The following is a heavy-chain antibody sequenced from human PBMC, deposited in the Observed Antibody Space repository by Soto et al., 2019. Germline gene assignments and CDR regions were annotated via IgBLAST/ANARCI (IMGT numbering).Heavy chain of an antibody. Sequence: QVQLQESGPGLVKPSQTLSLTCTVSGGSISSGGYYWSWIRQHPGKGLEWIGYIYYSGSTYYNPYLKSRVTISVDTSKNHSSLKLSSVTAADTAVYYCARTWAVAAFFDYWGQGTLVTVSS. CDR3: ARTWAVAAFFDY. D-gene: IGHD6-19*01. CDR1: GGSISSGGYY. J-gene: IGHJ4*02. CDR2: IYYSGST. V-gene: IGHV4-31*03.